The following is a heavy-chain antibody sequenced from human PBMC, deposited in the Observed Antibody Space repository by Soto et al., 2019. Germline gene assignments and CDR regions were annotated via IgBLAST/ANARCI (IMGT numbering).Heavy chain of an antibody. CDR3: GHRSPDTSAEP. J-gene: IGHJ5*02. Sequence: QITLKESGPTLVKATQTLTLTCTFSGVSVSTTGAGVGWIRQPPGKALEWLAFIYFNDDKRYSPSLKNRLTITKDTSKNQLVLTMTNMDPVDTATYYCGHRSPDTSAEPWGKGTLVTVSS. V-gene: IGHV2-5*01. D-gene: IGHD3-9*01. CDR2: IYFNDDK. CDR1: GVSVSTTGAG.